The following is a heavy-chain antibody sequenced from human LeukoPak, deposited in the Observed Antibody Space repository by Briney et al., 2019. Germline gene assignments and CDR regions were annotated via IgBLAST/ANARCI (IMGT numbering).Heavy chain of an antibody. D-gene: IGHD6-19*01. CDR1: GYTFTSYG. Sequence: ASVNVSCKASGYTFTSYGISWVRQAPGQGLEWMGWISAYNGNTNYAQKLQGRVTMTTDTSTSTAYMELRSLRSDDTAVYYCARDGRSSGWLANFDYWCQGTLVTVSS. J-gene: IGHJ4*02. CDR2: ISAYNGNT. CDR3: ARDGRSSGWLANFDY. V-gene: IGHV1-18*01.